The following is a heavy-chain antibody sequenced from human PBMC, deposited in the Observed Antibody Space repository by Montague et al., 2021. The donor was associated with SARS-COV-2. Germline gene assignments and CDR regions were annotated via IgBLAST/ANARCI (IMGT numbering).Heavy chain of an antibody. V-gene: IGHV4-59*01. D-gene: IGHD3-3*01. Sequence: SETLSLTCTVSGGSISSYYWCWIRQPPGTGLEWIGFIYYCGSTNYNSNLHRRVTISVDTSKNQFTLKLSSVSAADTAVYYCARCITIFGVVGGWFDPWGQGTLVTVSS. J-gene: IGHJ5*02. CDR2: IYYCGST. CDR1: GGSISSYY. CDR3: ARCITIFGVVGGWFDP.